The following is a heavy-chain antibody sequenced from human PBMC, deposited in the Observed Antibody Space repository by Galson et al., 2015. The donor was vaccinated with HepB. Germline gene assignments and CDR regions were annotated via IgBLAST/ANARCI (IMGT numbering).Heavy chain of an antibody. CDR1: GFTFDDYA. CDR3: AKDLGYSYGKDAFDI. J-gene: IGHJ3*02. Sequence: SLRLSCAASGFTFDDYAMHWVRQAPGKGLEWVSGISWNSGSIGYADSVKGRFTISRDNAKNSLYLQMNSLRAEDTALYYCAKDLGYSYGKDAFDIWGQGTMVTVSS. CDR2: ISWNSGSI. D-gene: IGHD5-18*01. V-gene: IGHV3-9*01.